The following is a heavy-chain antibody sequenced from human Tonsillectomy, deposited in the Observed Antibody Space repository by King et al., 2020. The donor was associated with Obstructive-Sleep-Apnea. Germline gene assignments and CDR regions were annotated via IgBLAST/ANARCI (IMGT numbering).Heavy chain of an antibody. V-gene: IGHV5-51*01. CDR2: IYPGDSDT. Sequence: QLVQSGAEVRKPGESLKISCKGSGYSFTSYWIGWVRQMPGKGLEWMGIIYPGDSDTRYSPSFQGQVTISADKSISTAYLQWSSLKASDTAMYYCAGSRRPDGDYYGMDVWGQGTTDTVSS. J-gene: IGHJ6*02. CDR1: GYSFTSYW. D-gene: IGHD2-2*01. CDR3: AGSRRPDGDYYGMDV.